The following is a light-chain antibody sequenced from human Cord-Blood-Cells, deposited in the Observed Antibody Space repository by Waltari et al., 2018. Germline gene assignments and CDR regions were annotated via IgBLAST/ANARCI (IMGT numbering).Light chain of an antibody. CDR3: QQSYSTPFT. Sequence: DIQMTQSPSSLSASVGDRVAITCRASQSISSYLNWYQQKPGKAPKLLIYAASSLQSGVPSRFSGSRSGTDFTLTISSLQPEDFATDYCQQSYSTPFTFGPGTKGDIK. CDR2: AAS. V-gene: IGKV1-39*01. J-gene: IGKJ3*01. CDR1: QSISSY.